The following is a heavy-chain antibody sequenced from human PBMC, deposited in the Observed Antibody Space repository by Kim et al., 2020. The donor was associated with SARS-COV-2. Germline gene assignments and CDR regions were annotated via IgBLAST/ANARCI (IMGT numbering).Heavy chain of an antibody. Sequence: SETLSLTCAVYGGSFSGYYWSWIRQPPGKGLEWIGEINHSGSTNYNPSLKSRVTISVDTSKNQFSLKLSSVTAADTAVYYCARVRGYGYYYFDYWGQGTLVTVSS. J-gene: IGHJ4*02. CDR1: GGSFSGYY. CDR2: INHSGST. CDR3: ARVRGYGYYYFDY. V-gene: IGHV4-34*01. D-gene: IGHD5-18*01.